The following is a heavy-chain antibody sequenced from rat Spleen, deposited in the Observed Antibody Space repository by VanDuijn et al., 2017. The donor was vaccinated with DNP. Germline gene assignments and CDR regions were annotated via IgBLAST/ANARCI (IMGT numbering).Heavy chain of an antibody. CDR3: ARQRWYYSGEGMDY. CDR1: GFSFSDYN. Sequence: EVQLVESGGGLVQPGRSLKLSCAASGFSFSDYNLAWVRQAPKKGLEWVAVIIYDGSSTYYRDSVKGRFTISRDNAKSTLYLQMDSLRSEDTATYYCARQRWYYSGEGMDYWGQGVMVTVSS. D-gene: IGHD1-1*01. V-gene: IGHV5S10*01. J-gene: IGHJ2*01. CDR2: IIYDGSST.